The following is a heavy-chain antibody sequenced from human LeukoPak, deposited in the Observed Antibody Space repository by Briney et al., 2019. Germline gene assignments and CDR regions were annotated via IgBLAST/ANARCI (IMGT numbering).Heavy chain of an antibody. D-gene: IGHD6-13*01. CDR3: ARAYSSSWYAKYYYGMDV. CDR1: GYTFTSYG. Sequence: ASVKVSCKASGYTFTSYGISWVRQAPRQGLEWMGWISAYNGNTNYAQKLQGRVTMTTDTSTSTAYMELRSLRSDDTAVYYCARAYSSSWYAKYYYGMDVWGQGTTVTVSS. J-gene: IGHJ6*02. V-gene: IGHV1-18*01. CDR2: ISAYNGNT.